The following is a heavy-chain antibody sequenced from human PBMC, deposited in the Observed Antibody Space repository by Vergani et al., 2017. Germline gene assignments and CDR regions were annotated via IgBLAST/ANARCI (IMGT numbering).Heavy chain of an antibody. CDR2: INAGNGNT. V-gene: IGHV1-3*01. CDR1: GYTFTSYA. J-gene: IGHJ5*02. Sequence: QVQLVQSGAEVKKPGASVKVSCKASGYTFTSYAMHWVRQAPGQRLEWMGWINAGNGNTKYSQKFQGRVTITADESTSTAYMELSSLRSEDTAVYYCARVPMTTVMYESNWFDPWGQGTLVTVSS. CDR3: ARVPMTTVMYESNWFDP. D-gene: IGHD4-17*01.